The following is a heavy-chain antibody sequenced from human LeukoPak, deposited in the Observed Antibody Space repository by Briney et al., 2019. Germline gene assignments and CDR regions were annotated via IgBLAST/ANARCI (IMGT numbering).Heavy chain of an antibody. CDR3: ARQEGSGWYNYGMDV. CDR1: GYSFTSYW. J-gene: IGHJ6*02. V-gene: IGHV5-51*01. Sequence: GESLKISCKGSGYSFTSYWIGWVRQMPGKGLEWMGIIYPGDSDTRYSPSFQGQVTISADKSISTAYLQWSSLKASDTAMYYCARQEGSGWYNYGMDVWGQGTTVTVSS. D-gene: IGHD6-19*01. CDR2: IYPGDSDT.